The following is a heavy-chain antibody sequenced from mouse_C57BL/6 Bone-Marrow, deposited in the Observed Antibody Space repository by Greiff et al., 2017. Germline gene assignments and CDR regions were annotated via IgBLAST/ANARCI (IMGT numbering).Heavy chain of an antibody. Sequence: LQQPGAELVKPGASVKLSCKASGYTFTSYWMQWVKQRPGQGLEWIGEIDPSDSYTNYNQKFKGKATLTVDTSSSTAYMQLSSLTSEDSAVYYCAREVLYAMDYWGQGTSVTVSS. CDR2: IDPSDSYT. V-gene: IGHV1-50*01. CDR1: GYTFTSYW. CDR3: AREVLYAMDY. J-gene: IGHJ4*01.